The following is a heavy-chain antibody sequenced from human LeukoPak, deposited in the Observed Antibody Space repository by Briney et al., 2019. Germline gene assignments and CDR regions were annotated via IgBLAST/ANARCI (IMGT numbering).Heavy chain of an antibody. CDR3: AKRGSAWDLDC. CDR1: GFTFSSYG. Sequence: PGRSLRLSCAASGFTFSSYGMHWVRQAPGKGLEWVAVIWYDGSNKYYADSVKGRFTISRDNSQNTLYLQLNSLRAEDTAVYYCAKRGSAWDLDCWGQGTLVTVSS. J-gene: IGHJ4*02. D-gene: IGHD6-25*01. CDR2: IWYDGSNK. V-gene: IGHV3-33*06.